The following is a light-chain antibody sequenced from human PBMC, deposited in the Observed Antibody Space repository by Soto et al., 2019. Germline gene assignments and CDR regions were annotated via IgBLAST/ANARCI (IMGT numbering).Light chain of an antibody. CDR3: QQYNSWPPLT. CDR2: GAY. CDR1: QNVNSN. Sequence: EIVMTQSPATVSVSPGERATLSCRASQNVNSNLAWYQQKPGQPPRLLIYGAYTKATGVPARFSGSGSGTEFTLPINSLQSEDFAVYYCQQYNSWPPLTFGGGTKVEIK. V-gene: IGKV3-15*01. J-gene: IGKJ4*01.